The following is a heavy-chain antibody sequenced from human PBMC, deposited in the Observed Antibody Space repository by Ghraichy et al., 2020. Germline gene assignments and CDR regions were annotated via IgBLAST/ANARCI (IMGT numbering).Heavy chain of an antibody. CDR1: GFTFSSYW. J-gene: IGHJ4*02. Sequence: GGSLRLSCAASGFTFSSYWMSWVRQAPGKGLEWVANIKQDGSEKYYVDSVKGRFTISRDNAKNSLYLQMNSLRAEDTAVYYCARDAFRAEGTPHFDYWGQGTLVTVSS. D-gene: IGHD1-7*01. CDR2: IKQDGSEK. CDR3: ARDAFRAEGTPHFDY. V-gene: IGHV3-7*01.